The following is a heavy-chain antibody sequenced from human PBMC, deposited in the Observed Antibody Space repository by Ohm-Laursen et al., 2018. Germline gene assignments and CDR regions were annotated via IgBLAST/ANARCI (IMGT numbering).Heavy chain of an antibody. CDR1: GGSISSSSYH. V-gene: IGHV4-39*01. J-gene: IGHJ4*02. Sequence: PGTLSLTCTISGGSISSSSYHWGWIRQPPGKGLEWIGSIYYTGTTYHNPSLKSRVTIPVDTSKNQFSLQLTSVTAADTAVYYCARRVSINGAKDYWGQGILVTVSS. CDR3: ARRVSINGAKDY. CDR2: IYYTGTT. D-gene: IGHD3-10*01.